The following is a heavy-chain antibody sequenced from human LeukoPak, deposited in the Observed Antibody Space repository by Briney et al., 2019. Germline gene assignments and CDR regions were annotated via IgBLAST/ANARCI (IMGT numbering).Heavy chain of an antibody. Sequence: ASVKVSCKASGYTFTSYGISWVRQAPGQGLEWMGWISAYNGNTNYAQKLQGRVTMTTDTSTSTAYMELRSLRSDDTAVYYCARVISGSYYGPLGPWGQGTLVTVSS. CDR3: ARVISGSYYGPLGP. D-gene: IGHD1-26*01. CDR1: GYTFTSYG. J-gene: IGHJ5*02. V-gene: IGHV1-18*01. CDR2: ISAYNGNT.